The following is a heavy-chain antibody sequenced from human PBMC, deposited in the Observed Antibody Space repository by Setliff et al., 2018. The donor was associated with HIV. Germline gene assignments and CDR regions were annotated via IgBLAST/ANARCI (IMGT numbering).Heavy chain of an antibody. CDR3: ARDLGSEQWLPDAFDI. V-gene: IGHV1-69*10. Sequence: SVKVSCKASGGTFSSYAISWVRQAPGQGLEWMGGIIPILGIANYAQKFQGRVTITADKSTSTAYMELSSLRAEDTALYYCARDLGSEQWLPDAFDICGQGTMVTVSS. CDR2: IIPILGIA. CDR1: GGTFSSYA. J-gene: IGHJ3*02. D-gene: IGHD6-19*01.